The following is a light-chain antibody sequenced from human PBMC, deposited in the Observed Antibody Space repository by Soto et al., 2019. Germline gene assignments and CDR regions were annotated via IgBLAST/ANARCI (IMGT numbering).Light chain of an antibody. J-gene: IGLJ2*01. Sequence: QSALTQPASVSGSPGQSITISCTGTSGDIGGYNYVSWYQQRPGKAPKVLIHDVSHRPSGVSSRFSGSRSGNTASLTISGLQPEDEADYYCSSDTTSMTLIFGGGTKLTV. CDR2: DVS. V-gene: IGLV2-14*03. CDR3: SSDTTSMTLI. CDR1: SGDIGGYNY.